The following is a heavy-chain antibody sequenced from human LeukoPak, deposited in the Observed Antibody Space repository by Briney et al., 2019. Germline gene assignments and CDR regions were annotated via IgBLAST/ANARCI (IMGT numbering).Heavy chain of an antibody. CDR1: GYTFTSYW. D-gene: IGHD5-18*01. Sequence: GESLQISCSASGYTFTSYWIGWVRQMPGNGLEWMGIIFPDDSDTRYSPSSQGQVTISADKSISTTYLQWSSLKASDTAVYYCARQGRGYSSGYDYWGQGSLVTVSS. CDR3: ARQGRGYSSGYDY. J-gene: IGHJ4*02. V-gene: IGHV5-51*01. CDR2: IFPDDSDT.